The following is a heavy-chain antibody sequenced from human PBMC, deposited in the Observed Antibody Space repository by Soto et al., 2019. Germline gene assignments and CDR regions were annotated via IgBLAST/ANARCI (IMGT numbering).Heavy chain of an antibody. V-gene: IGHV3-30*18. CDR2: ISYDVSNK. J-gene: IGHJ6*02. Sequence: QVQLVESGGGVVQPGRSLRLSCAASGFTFSSYGMHWVRQAPGKGLEWVAVISYDVSNKYYADSVKGRFTISRDNSKDTLYLQMNSLRAEDTAVYYCAKEKNDYGGNSVGYYGMDVWGQGTTVTVSS. CDR1: GFTFSSYG. D-gene: IGHD4-17*01. CDR3: AKEKNDYGGNSVGYYGMDV.